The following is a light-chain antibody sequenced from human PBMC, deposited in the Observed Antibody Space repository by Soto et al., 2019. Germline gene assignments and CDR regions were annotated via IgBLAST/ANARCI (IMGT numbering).Light chain of an antibody. CDR3: QQSYSSIT. Sequence: DIQMTQSPSSLSASVGARVAITFRASQSISSYLNWYQQKPGNAPKLLIYAASSWQRGVPSTFSASGSGTDFTLTISSLQPEDFATDYCQQSYSSITFGQGTRLEI. CDR1: QSISSY. J-gene: IGKJ5*01. CDR2: AAS. V-gene: IGKV1-39*01.